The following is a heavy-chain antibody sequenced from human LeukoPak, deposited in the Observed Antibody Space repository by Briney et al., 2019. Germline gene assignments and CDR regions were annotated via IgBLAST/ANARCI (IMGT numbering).Heavy chain of an antibody. CDR2: IGSEFNTI. D-gene: IGHD3-10*01. CDR1: GFNFSNYE. V-gene: IGHV3-48*03. Sequence: GGSLRLSCAASGFNFSNYEMHWVRQAPGKGLEWVSYIGSEFNTIYYAGSVKGRFTISGDNVKNFVYLQMNSLRAEDTATYYCVKDQYGLGPDAFETWGQGTTVTVAS. CDR3: VKDQYGLGPDAFET. J-gene: IGHJ3*02.